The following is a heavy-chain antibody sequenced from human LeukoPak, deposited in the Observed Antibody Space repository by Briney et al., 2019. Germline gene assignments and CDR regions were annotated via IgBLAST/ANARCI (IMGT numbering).Heavy chain of an antibody. CDR2: IYPGDSDT. D-gene: IGHD3-10*01. Sequence: GESLKISCKGSGYSFTSYWIGWVRQMPGKGLEWMGIIYPGDSDTRYSPSFQGQVTISADKSISTAYLQWSSLKASDTAMYYCARHSLLLCFGESNYGMDVWGQGTTVTVSS. J-gene: IGHJ6*02. CDR3: ARHSLLLCFGESNYGMDV. CDR1: GYSFTSYW. V-gene: IGHV5-51*01.